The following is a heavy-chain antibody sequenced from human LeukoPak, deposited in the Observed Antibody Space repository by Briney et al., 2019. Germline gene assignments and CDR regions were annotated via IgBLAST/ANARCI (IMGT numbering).Heavy chain of an antibody. Sequence: SETLSLTRAVSGNSISSNYWWAWIRQPPGKGLEWIGYIYYSGTTFYSPSLKSRVTMSVDTSKNQFSLKLNSVTAVDTAVYYCASKKDSSSWYDYWGQGILVTVSS. J-gene: IGHJ4*02. CDR3: ASKKDSSSWYDY. CDR2: IYYSGTT. CDR1: GNSISSNYW. V-gene: IGHV4-28*01. D-gene: IGHD6-13*01.